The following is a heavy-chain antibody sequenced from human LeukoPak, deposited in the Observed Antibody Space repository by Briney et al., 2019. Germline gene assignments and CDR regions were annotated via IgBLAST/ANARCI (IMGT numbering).Heavy chain of an antibody. CDR1: GFTFSSYA. CDR2: ISYDGSNK. CDR3: AKIKLDSSSWYTPCYFDY. J-gene: IGHJ4*02. Sequence: PGGSLRLSCAASGFTFSSYAMHWVRQAPGKGLEWVAVISYDGSNKYYADSVKGRFTISRDNSKNTLYLQMNSLRAEDTAVYYCAKIKLDSSSWYTPCYFDYWGQGTLVTVSS. D-gene: IGHD6-13*01. V-gene: IGHV3-30-3*02.